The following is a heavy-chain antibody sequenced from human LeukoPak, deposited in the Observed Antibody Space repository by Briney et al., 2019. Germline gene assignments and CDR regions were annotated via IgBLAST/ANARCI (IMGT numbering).Heavy chain of an antibody. J-gene: IGHJ6*02. Sequence: SVKVSCKASGCSFSSYTISWVRQAPGQGREWMGRIIPILCIANYAQKFQGRVTITADKSTSTAYMELSSLSSEDTAVYFCARDYFRPGPKDVWGQGRKVAVCS. CDR2: IIPILCIA. CDR1: GCSFSSYT. D-gene: IGHD2/OR15-2a*01. CDR3: ARDYFRPGPKDV. V-gene: IGHV1-69*04.